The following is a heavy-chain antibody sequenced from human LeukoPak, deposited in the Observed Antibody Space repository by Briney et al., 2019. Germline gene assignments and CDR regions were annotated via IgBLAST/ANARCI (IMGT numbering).Heavy chain of an antibody. J-gene: IGHJ6*04. CDR2: ISAYNGNT. D-gene: IGHD3-10*01. CDR3: ARVVRGSDYYYYGMDV. CDR1: GYTFTSYG. Sequence: ASVKLSCKASGYTFTSYGISWVRRAPGQGLEWMGWISAYNGNTNYAQKLQGRVTMTTDTSTSTAYMELRSLRSDDTAVYYCARVVRGSDYYYYGMDVWGKGTTVTVSS. V-gene: IGHV1-18*04.